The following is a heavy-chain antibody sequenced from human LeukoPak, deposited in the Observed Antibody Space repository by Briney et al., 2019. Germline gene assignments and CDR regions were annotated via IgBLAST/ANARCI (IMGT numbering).Heavy chain of an antibody. V-gene: IGHV4-61*08. D-gene: IGHD6-19*01. CDR2: ICYSGST. J-gene: IGHJ5*02. CDR3: ARTIYGSGLNWFDH. CDR1: GGSISSGDYY. Sequence: PSETLSLTCTVSGGSISSGDYYWSWIRQPPGKGLEWLGYICYSGSTNYNPSLKSRVTISVDTSKNQFSLKLSSVTAADTAVYYCARTIYGSGLNWFDHWGQGTLVTVSS.